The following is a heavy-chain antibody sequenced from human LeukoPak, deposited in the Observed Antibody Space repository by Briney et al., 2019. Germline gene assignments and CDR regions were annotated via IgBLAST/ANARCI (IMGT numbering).Heavy chain of an antibody. Sequence: QSGGSLRLSCAASGFTFSSYWMSWVRQAPGKGLEWVANIKQDESEKYYVDSVKGRFTISRDNAKNSLYPQMNSLRAEDTAVYYCARDRDYYYDSSGYYDWGQGTLVTVSS. CDR1: GFTFSSYW. J-gene: IGHJ4*02. V-gene: IGHV3-7*01. CDR2: IKQDESEK. CDR3: ARDRDYYYDSSGYYD. D-gene: IGHD3-22*01.